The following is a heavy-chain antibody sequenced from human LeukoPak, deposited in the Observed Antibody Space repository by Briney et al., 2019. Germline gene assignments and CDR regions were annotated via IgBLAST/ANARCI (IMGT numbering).Heavy chain of an antibody. Sequence: GGSLRLSCAASGFTFSSYWMHWVRQAPGKGLVWVSRINSDGSSTSYADSVKGRFTVSIDNAKNTLYLQMNSLRAEDTAVYYCARATGSYYSLGYWGQGTLVTVSS. V-gene: IGHV3-74*01. CDR1: GFTFSSYW. CDR2: INSDGSST. J-gene: IGHJ4*02. CDR3: ARATGSYYSLGY. D-gene: IGHD1-26*01.